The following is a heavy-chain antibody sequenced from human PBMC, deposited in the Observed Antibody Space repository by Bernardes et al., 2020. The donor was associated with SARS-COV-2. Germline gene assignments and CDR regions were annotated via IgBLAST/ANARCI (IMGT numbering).Heavy chain of an antibody. V-gene: IGHV3-74*01. J-gene: IGHJ4*02. CDR3: ARGGNFVWESVDY. D-gene: IGHD1-7*01. CDR2: INGDGSVT. Sequence: SVRLSGAACGFIFSTSWLYGVRQSPGEGLVLVSLINGDGSVTSYADSVKDRFTNSRDSAKDTLYLQMNSLRAEDAAVYFCARGGNFVWESVDYWGQGTLVTVSA. CDR1: GFIFSTSW.